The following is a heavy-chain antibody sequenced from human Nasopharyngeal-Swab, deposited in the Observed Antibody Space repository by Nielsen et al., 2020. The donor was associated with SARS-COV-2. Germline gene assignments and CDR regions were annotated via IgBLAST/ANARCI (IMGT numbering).Heavy chain of an antibody. Sequence: LKISCAASGFTFSSFGMHWVRQAPGKGLEWVAVISNDGSIIHYADSVKGRFTISRDNSQHTVFLQMNSLRGEDTAVYYCARGAVTGISYAEYFQHWGQGALVTVSS. CDR3: ARGAVTGISYAEYFQH. J-gene: IGHJ1*01. CDR2: ISNDGSII. D-gene: IGHD7-27*01. V-gene: IGHV3-30*03. CDR1: GFTFSSFG.